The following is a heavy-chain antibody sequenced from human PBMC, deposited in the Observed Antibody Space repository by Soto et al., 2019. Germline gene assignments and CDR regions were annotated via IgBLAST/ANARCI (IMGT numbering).Heavy chain of an antibody. CDR3: AKAARDCGGDCYSSYFDS. V-gene: IGHV3-23*01. Sequence: GGSLRLSCSASRFTFGGYAMSWVRQAPGKGLEWVSGITGNAANTVYADSVKGRFTISRDNSKNALYLQLNSLRAEDTAVYFCAKAARDCGGDCYSSYFDSWGQGAMGNVS. CDR2: ITGNAANT. CDR1: RFTFGGYA. J-gene: IGHJ4*02. D-gene: IGHD2-21*02.